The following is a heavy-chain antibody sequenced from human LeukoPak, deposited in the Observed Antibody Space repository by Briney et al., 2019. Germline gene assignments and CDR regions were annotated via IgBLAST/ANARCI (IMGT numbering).Heavy chain of an antibody. D-gene: IGHD3-3*01. CDR3: AKNRAFLRFWECPTTHYYYYMDS. J-gene: IGHJ6*03. CDR2: IRYDGSNK. Sequence: GGSLRLSCAASGFTFSSYGMHWVRQAPGKGLEWVAFIRYDGSNKYYADSVKGRFTISRDNSKNTLYLQMNSLRAEDTAVYYCAKNRAFLRFWECPTTHYYYYMDSGGKGTTVTVP. V-gene: IGHV3-30*02. CDR1: GFTFSSYG.